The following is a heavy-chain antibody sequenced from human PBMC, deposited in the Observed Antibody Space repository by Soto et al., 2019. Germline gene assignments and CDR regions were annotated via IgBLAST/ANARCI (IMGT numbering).Heavy chain of an antibody. CDR2: IHRGST. CDR1: GGSIRSGGYS. V-gene: IGHV4-30-2*06. D-gene: IGHD6-13*01. Sequence: QLQLQESGSGLVKASQTLSLTCAVSGGSIRSGGYSWRWIRQSPGKGLEWIGYIHRGSTCYHPSLKSRATVSVDRSKNQFSLRLPSVTAADTAVYYCARGIAATGPYWYFDLWGRGTLVTVSS. J-gene: IGHJ2*01. CDR3: ARGIAATGPYWYFDL.